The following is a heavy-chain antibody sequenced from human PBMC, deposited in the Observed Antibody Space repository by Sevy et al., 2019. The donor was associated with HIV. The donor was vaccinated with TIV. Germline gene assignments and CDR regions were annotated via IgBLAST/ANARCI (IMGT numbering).Heavy chain of an antibody. Sequence: GGSLRLSCAVSGFTFNTYNMNWVRQAPGKGLEWVSYISYTSTTIYYADSVGGRLTMSRDNARNTLYLEMNSLRDEDTAVYYCASSDATSRFGYYDFAMDFWGQVTSVTVSS. CDR2: ISYTSTTI. CDR1: GFTFNTYN. CDR3: ASSDATSRFGYYDFAMDF. D-gene: IGHD3-22*01. J-gene: IGHJ6*02. V-gene: IGHV3-48*02.